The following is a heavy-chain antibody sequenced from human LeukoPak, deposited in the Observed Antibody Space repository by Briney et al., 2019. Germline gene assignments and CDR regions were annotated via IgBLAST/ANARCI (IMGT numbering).Heavy chain of an antibody. V-gene: IGHV4-34*01. D-gene: IGHD3-22*01. J-gene: IGHJ4*02. Sequence: KPSETLSLTCAVYGGSFSGYYWSWIRQPPGKGLEWIGEINHSGSTNYNPSLKSRVTISVDTSKNQFSLKLSSVTAADTAVYYCARVNRKFITMIVVAPDYWGQGTLVTVSS. CDR3: ARVNRKFITMIVVAPDY. CDR2: INHSGST. CDR1: GGSFSGYY.